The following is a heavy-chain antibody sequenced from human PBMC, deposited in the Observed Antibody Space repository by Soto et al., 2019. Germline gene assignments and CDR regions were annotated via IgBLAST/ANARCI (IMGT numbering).Heavy chain of an antibody. Sequence: QMQLVQSGTEVKKTGSSVKISCNASGYSFTCLYLHWVRQAPGQPLEWMGWITAYNGDTKYAQSFHHRGATTSETSLTAVYTEMSTLTSEDTARYYCVRSPLAGPLPDDVLDEWGEETMVTVSS. V-gene: IGHV1-45*02. CDR3: VRSPLAGPLPDDVLDE. CDR2: ITAYNGDT. J-gene: IGHJ3*01. CDR1: GYSFTCLY.